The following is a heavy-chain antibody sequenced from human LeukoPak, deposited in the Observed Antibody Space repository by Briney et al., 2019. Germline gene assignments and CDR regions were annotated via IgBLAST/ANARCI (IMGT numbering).Heavy chain of an antibody. CDR3: ARVGPTSYFDY. CDR1: GYTFTDYY. CDR2: VNPDTGGT. V-gene: IGHV1-2*06. Sequence: ASVKVSCKASGYTFTDYYVHWVQQAPGQALEWMGRVNPDTGGTNYAQKFQGRVTMTRDTSINTAYMELSRLTPDDTAIYYCARVGPTSYFDYWGQGTLVTVSS. J-gene: IGHJ4*02.